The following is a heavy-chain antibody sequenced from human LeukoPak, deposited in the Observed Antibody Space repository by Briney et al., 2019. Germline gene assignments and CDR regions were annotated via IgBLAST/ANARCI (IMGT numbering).Heavy chain of an antibody. Sequence: GGSLRLSCAASGFTFSGYGMHWVRQAPGKGLEWVAVIWYDGSNKYYADSVKGRFTISRDNSKNTLYLQMNSLRAEDTAVYYCARATRGLYYYYGMDVWGQGTTVTVSS. J-gene: IGHJ6*02. CDR2: IWYDGSNK. CDR3: ARATRGLYYYYGMDV. D-gene: IGHD2-2*01. V-gene: IGHV3-33*01. CDR1: GFTFSGYG.